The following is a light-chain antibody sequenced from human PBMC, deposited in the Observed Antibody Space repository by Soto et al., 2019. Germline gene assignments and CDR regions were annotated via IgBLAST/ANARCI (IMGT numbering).Light chain of an antibody. V-gene: IGKV3-20*01. CDR1: QSVSSY. CDR3: QQYGSSPALT. Sequence: EIVLTQSPATLSLSPGERATLSCRASQSVSSYLAWYQQKPGQAPRLLIYDASTRATGIPARFSGSGSGTDFTLTISRLEPEDFAVYYCQQYGSSPALTFGGGTKVDI. CDR2: DAS. J-gene: IGKJ4*01.